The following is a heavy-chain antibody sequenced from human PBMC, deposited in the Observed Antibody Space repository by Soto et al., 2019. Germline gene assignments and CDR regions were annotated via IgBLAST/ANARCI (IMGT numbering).Heavy chain of an antibody. J-gene: IGHJ5*02. CDR1: GFTFSSYG. D-gene: IGHD6-13*01. V-gene: IGHV3-33*01. Sequence: PGGSLRLSCAASGFTFSSYGMHWVRQAPGKGLEWVAVIWYDGSNKYYADSVKGRFTISRDNSKNTLYLQMNSLRAEDTAVYYCARDRRSIAAAGSIHWIDPWGQGTLVTVSS. CDR3: ARDRRSIAAAGSIHWIDP. CDR2: IWYDGSNK.